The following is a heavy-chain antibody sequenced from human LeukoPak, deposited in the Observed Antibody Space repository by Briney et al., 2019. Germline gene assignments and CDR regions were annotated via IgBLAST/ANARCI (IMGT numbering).Heavy chain of an antibody. CDR2: IYYSGST. D-gene: IGHD2-2*01. CDR3: ARGVPAATPFDY. Sequence: SETLSLTCTVSGGSISSYYWSWIQQPPGKGLEWIGYIYYSGSTNYNPSLKSRVTISVDTSKNQFSLKLSSVTAADTAVYYCARGVPAATPFDYWGQGTLVTVSS. CDR1: GGSISSYY. V-gene: IGHV4-59*01. J-gene: IGHJ4*02.